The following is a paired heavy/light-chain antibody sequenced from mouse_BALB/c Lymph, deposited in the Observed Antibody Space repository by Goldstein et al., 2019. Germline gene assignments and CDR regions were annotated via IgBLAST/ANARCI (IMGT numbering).Heavy chain of an antibody. V-gene: IGHV1-69*02. CDR1: GYTFTSYW. CDR3: TRGAY. Sequence: QVQLQQPGAELVRPGASVKLSCKASGYTFTSYWINWVKQRPGQGLEWIGNIYPSDSYTNYNQKFKDKATLTVDKSSSTAYMQLSSPTSEDSAVYYCTRGAYWGQGTLVTVSA. CDR2: IYPSDSYT. J-gene: IGHJ3*01.
Light chain of an antibody. CDR3: VQYAQFPRT. Sequence: DILMTQSPSSMSVSLGDTVSITCHASQGISSNIGWLQQKPGKSFKGLIYHGTNLEDGVPSRFSGSGSGADYSLTISSLESEDFADYYCVQYAQFPRTFGGGTKLEIK. J-gene: IGKJ1*01. V-gene: IGKV14-100*01. CDR2: HGT. CDR1: QGISSN.